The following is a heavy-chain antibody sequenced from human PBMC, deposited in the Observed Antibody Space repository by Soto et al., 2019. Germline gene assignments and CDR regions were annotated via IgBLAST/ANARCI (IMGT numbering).Heavy chain of an antibody. Sequence: ASVKVSCKASGGTFSSYAISWVRQAPGQGLEWMGGIIPIFGTANYAQKFQGRVTITADESTSTAYMELSSLRSEDTAVYYCARYSYYYGSGSFTKPTYYYGMDVWGQGTTVTVSS. CDR2: IIPIFGTA. D-gene: IGHD3-10*01. V-gene: IGHV1-69*13. J-gene: IGHJ6*02. CDR3: ARYSYYYGSGSFTKPTYYYGMDV. CDR1: GGTFSSYA.